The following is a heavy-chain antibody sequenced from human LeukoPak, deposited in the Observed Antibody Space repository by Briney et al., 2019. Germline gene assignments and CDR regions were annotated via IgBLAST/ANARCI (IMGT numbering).Heavy chain of an antibody. CDR3: ARPSGYSSGWDAFDI. V-gene: IGHV5-10-1*01. CDR1: GYSFTSYC. J-gene: IGHJ3*02. Sequence: GESLKISCKGSGYSFTSYCISWVRQMPGKGLEWMGRIDPSDSYTNYSPSFQGHVTISADKSISTAYLQWSSLKASDTAMYYCARPSGYSSGWDAFDIWGQGTMVTVSS. CDR2: IDPSDSYT. D-gene: IGHD6-19*01.